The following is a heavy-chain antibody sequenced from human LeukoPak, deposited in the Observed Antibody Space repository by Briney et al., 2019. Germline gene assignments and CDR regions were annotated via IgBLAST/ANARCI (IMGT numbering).Heavy chain of an antibody. CDR3: ARGEVYCGGDCYSG. J-gene: IGHJ4*02. D-gene: IGHD2-21*02. Sequence: GGSLRLSCAASGFTFSNYSMNWVRQAPGKGLEWVSSISSSSSYIYYADSVKGRFTISRDNAKNSLYLQMNSLRAEDTAVYYCARGEVYCGGDCYSGWGQGTLVTVSS. CDR2: ISSSSSYI. V-gene: IGHV3-21*01. CDR1: GFTFSNYS.